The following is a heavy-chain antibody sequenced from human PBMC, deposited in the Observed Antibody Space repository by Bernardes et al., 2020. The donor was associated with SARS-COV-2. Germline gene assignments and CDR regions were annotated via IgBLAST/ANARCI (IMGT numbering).Heavy chain of an antibody. CDR3: ARWGAVLAAPWYYGLDV. V-gene: IGHV3-7*01. Sequence: GSLRHSCAASRFTFGDYWMSWVRQVPGKGLEWVADINQHGTEKKYVDSVKGRFTISRDNAENSLHLQMDSLRVEDAAVYYCARWGAVLAAPWYYGLDVWGRGTTVTVSS. J-gene: IGHJ6*02. CDR2: INQHGTEK. D-gene: IGHD2-8*02. CDR1: RFTFGDYW.